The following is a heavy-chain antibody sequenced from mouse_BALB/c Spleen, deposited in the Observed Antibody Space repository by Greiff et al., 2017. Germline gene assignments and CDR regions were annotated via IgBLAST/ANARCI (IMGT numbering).Heavy chain of an antibody. Sequence: EVQVVESGGGLVQPGGSRKLSCAASGFTFSSFGMHWVRQAPEKGLEWVAYISSGSSTIYYADTVKGRFTISRDNPKNTLFLQMTSLRSEDTAMYYCARGDSFAYWGQGTLVTVSA. CDR1: GFTFSSFG. D-gene: IGHD3-3*01. V-gene: IGHV5-17*02. J-gene: IGHJ3*01. CDR2: ISSGSSTI. CDR3: ARGDSFAY.